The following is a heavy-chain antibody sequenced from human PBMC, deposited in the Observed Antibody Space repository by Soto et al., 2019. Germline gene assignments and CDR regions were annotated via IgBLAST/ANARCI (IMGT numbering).Heavy chain of an antibody. CDR2: IYYDGSNK. CDR3: ARPFCTNCVCYYYFDY. V-gene: IGHV3-33*01. J-gene: IGHJ4*02. Sequence: QVQLVESGGGVVQPGRSLRLSCAASGFTFSSYAMHWVRQAPGKGLEWVAVIYYDGSNKYYIDSVKGRFTISRDNSKNTLYLQMNSLRAEDTAVYYCARPFCTNCVCYYYFDYWGQGTLVTVSS. CDR1: GFTFSSYA. D-gene: IGHD2-8*01.